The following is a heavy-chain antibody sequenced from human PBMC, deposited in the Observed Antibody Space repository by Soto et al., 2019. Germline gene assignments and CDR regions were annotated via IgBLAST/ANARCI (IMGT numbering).Heavy chain of an antibody. J-gene: IGHJ6*02. CDR2: IYIDGRT. D-gene: IGHD3-16*01. CDR3: AREGADSCNGGNCYDYAMDV. CDR1: GFSVISNY. Sequence: PGGSLRLSCAASGFSVISNYMSWVRRAPGKGLEWVSIIYIDGRTYYADSVKGRFTISRDTSKNMLFLQINSLRAEDTAVYYCAREGADSCNGGNCYDYAMDVWGQGTTVTVSS. V-gene: IGHV3-53*01.